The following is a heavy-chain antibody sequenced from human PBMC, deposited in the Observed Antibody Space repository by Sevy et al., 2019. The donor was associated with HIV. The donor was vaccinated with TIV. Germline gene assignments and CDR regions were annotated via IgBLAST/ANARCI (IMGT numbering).Heavy chain of an antibody. CDR1: GFTFSTYT. CDR2: ISSSGTI. J-gene: IGHJ4*02. V-gene: IGHV3-48*02. CDR3: AREAGVGPYYFDS. D-gene: IGHD3-16*01. Sequence: PAGGSLRLSCAASGFTFSTYTMNWVRQAPGKGLEWVSYISSSGTIYYADSVKGQFTISRDNAKNSLYLQMNSPRDEDTAVYYCAREAGVGPYYFDSWGQGTLVTVSS.